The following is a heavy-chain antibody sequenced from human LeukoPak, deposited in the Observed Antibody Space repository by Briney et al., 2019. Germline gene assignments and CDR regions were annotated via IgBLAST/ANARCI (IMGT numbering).Heavy chain of an antibody. CDR1: GFTSSSYA. D-gene: IGHD3-16*01. Sequence: GGSLRLSCAASGFTSSSYAMHWVRQTPGKGLEWVALIRYDGSNQDYIESVKGRFTASRDNSKNTVYLQTNSLRAEDTAVYFCAKVRLIGLSYYDMDVWGKGTTVTVSS. J-gene: IGHJ6*04. CDR2: IRYDGSNQ. V-gene: IGHV3-33*03. CDR3: AKVRLIGLSYYDMDV.